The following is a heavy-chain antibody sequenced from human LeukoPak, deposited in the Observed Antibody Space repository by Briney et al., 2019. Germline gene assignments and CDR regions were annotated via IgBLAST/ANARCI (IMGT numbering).Heavy chain of an antibody. J-gene: IGHJ4*02. CDR3: AREGNYYDSSGYPFDY. CDR1: GFTFSSYA. CDR2: ISYDGSNK. D-gene: IGHD3-22*01. V-gene: IGHV3-30-3*01. Sequence: PGGSLRLSCAASGFTFSSYAMHWVRQAPGKGLEWVAVISYDGSNKYYADSVKGRFTISRDNSKDTLYLQMNSLRAEDTAVYYCAREGNYYDSSGYPFDYWGQGTLVTVSS.